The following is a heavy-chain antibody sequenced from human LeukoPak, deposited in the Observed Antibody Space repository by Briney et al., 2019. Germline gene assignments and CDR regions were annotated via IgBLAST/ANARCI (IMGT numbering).Heavy chain of an antibody. CDR3: ARASGCSSTSCYDQLYYYGMDV. D-gene: IGHD2-2*01. CDR1: GFTFSDYY. V-gene: IGHV3-11*04. J-gene: IGHJ6*02. Sequence: GGSLRLSCAASGFTFSDYYMSWIRQAPGKGLEWVSYISSSGSTIYYADSVKGRFTISRDNAKNSLYLQMNSLRAEDTAVYYCARASGCSSTSCYDQLYYYGMDVWGQGTTVTVSS. CDR2: ISSSGSTI.